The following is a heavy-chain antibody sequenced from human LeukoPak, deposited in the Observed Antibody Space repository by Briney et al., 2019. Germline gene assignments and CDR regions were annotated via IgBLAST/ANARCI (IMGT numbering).Heavy chain of an antibody. V-gene: IGHV3-23*01. CDR2: IRGSGGST. J-gene: IGHJ4*02. CDR3: AKQAESSGSYHY. Sequence: PGGSLRLSCAASGFIVNSYVMSWVRQAPGKGLGWVSLIRGSGGSTYYADSVRGRFTISRDNSKNTLYLQMSSLRTEDTAVYYCAKQAESSGSYHYWGRGTLVTVSS. CDR1: GFIVNSYV. D-gene: IGHD3-22*01.